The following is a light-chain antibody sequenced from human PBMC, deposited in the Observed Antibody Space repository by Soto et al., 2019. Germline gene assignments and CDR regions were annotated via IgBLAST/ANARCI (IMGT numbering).Light chain of an antibody. J-gene: IGKJ1*01. V-gene: IGKV3-20*01. CDR2: RAS. CDR3: QQYGSSPGT. CDR1: QTVSSSY. Sequence: EIVLTQSPGTLSLSPGERATLSCRASQTVSSSYLAWYQHKPGQAPRLLIYRASSRATDIPDRFSGSGSGTDFTLTISRLEPEDFAVYYCQQYGSSPGTFGQGTKVEIK.